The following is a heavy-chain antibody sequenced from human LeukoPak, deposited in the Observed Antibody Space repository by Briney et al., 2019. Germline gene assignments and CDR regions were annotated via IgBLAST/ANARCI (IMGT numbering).Heavy chain of an antibody. V-gene: IGHV3-30*18. J-gene: IGHJ4*02. CDR2: ISYDGSNK. D-gene: IGHD3-10*01. Sequence: GGSLRLSCAASGFTFSSYGMHWVRQAPGKGLEWVAVISYDGSNKYYADSVKGRFTISRDNSKNTLYLQMNSLRAEDTAVYYCAKDSEWYGSGSYYPDYWGQGTLVTVSS. CDR3: AKDSEWYGSGSYYPDY. CDR1: GFTFSSYG.